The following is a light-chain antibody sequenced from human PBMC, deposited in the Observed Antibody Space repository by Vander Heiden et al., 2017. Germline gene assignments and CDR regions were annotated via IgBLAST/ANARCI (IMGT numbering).Light chain of an antibody. CDR1: KLGDKY. CDR2: QDS. V-gene: IGLV3-1*01. Sequence: SYELTQPPSVYVSPGQTASITCSGDKLGDKYACWYQQKPGQSPVLVIYQDSKRPSGIPERFSGSNSGNTATLTISGTQAMDEADYYGQAWDSSTASVVFGGGTKLTVL. CDR3: QAWDSSTASVV. J-gene: IGLJ2*01.